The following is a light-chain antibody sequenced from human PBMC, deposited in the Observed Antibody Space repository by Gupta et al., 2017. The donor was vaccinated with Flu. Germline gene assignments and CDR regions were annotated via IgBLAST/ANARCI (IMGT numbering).Light chain of an antibody. J-gene: IGLJ3*02. CDR3: SSYTTTSICV. Sequence: QSALTQPASVSGFPGQSITISCSGTTSDVVTYNSVSWYQQHPGKAPKVIIFDVSNRPSGISHRFSGSKSVNTASLTISDLQSEDEADYYCSSYTTTSICVFGGGTKVTVL. V-gene: IGLV2-14*01. CDR1: TSDVVTYNS. CDR2: DVS.